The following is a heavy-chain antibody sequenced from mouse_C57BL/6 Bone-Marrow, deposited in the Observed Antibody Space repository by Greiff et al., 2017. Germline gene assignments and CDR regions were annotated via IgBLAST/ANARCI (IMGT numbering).Heavy chain of an antibody. V-gene: IGHV14-4*01. D-gene: IGHD2-3*01. CDR1: GFNIKDDY. CDR3: TTFDGYYVAWFAY. CDR2: IDPENGDT. Sequence: LVESGAELVRPGASVKLSCTASGFNIKDDYMHWVKQRPEQGLEWIGWIDPENGDTEYASKFQGKATITADTSSNTAYLQLSSLTSEDTAVYYCTTFDGYYVAWFAYWGQGTLVTVSA. J-gene: IGHJ3*01.